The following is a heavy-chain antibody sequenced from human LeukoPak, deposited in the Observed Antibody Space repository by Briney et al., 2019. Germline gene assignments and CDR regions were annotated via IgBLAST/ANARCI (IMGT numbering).Heavy chain of an antibody. CDR3: ARGRRVSYYDFWSGYYGAFDI. CDR1: GGSFSGYY. D-gene: IGHD3-3*01. CDR2: INHSGST. Sequence: SETLSLTCAVYGGSFSGYYWSWTRQPPGKGLEWIGEINHSGSTNYNPSLKSRVTISVDTSKNQFSLKLSSVTAADTAVDYCARGRRVSYYDFWSGYYGAFDIWGQGTMVTVSS. J-gene: IGHJ3*02. V-gene: IGHV4-34*01.